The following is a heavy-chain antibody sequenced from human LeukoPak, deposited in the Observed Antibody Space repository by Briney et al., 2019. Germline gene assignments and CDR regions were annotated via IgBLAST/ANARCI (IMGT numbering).Heavy chain of an antibody. Sequence: AASVKVSCKASGGTFSSYAISWVRQAPGQGLEWIGWIVVGSGNTNYAQKFQERVTITRDMSTSTAYMELSSLRSEDTAVYYCARDWSSYGYDYWGQGTLVTVSS. V-gene: IGHV1-58*02. CDR3: ARDWSSYGYDY. CDR2: IVVGSGNT. CDR1: GGTFSSYA. D-gene: IGHD5-18*01. J-gene: IGHJ4*02.